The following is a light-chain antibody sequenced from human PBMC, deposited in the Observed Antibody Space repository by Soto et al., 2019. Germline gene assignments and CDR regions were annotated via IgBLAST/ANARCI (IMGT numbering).Light chain of an antibody. V-gene: IGLV2-8*01. Sequence: QSVLTQPPSASGSPGQSVTISCTGTSSDVGAYNYVSWYQQHAGKAPKLVIYEVTKRPSGVPDRFSGSKSANTASLTVSGLQAVDEADYYCSSFASSNTWVFGGGTKLTV. CDR1: SSDVGAYNY. CDR3: SSFASSNTWV. CDR2: EVT. J-gene: IGLJ3*02.